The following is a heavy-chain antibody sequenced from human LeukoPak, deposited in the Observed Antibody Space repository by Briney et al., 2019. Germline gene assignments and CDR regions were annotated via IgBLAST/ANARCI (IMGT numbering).Heavy chain of an antibody. J-gene: IGHJ4*02. Sequence: GGSLRLSCAASGLTFSSYAMHWVRQAPGKGLEWVAVISYDGSNKYYADSVKGRFTISRDNSKNTLYLQMNSLRAEDTAVYYCARDDGLELELREYYFDYWGQGTLVTVSS. CDR1: GLTFSSYA. D-gene: IGHD1-7*01. V-gene: IGHV3-30-3*01. CDR2: ISYDGSNK. CDR3: ARDDGLELELREYYFDY.